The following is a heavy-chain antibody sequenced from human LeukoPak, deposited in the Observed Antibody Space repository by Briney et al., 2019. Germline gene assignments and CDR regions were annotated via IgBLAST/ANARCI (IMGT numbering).Heavy chain of an antibody. J-gene: IGHJ4*02. CDR3: ARDLRAPYCSSTSCYTYYFDY. CDR1: GYTFTSYY. D-gene: IGHD2-2*02. CDR2: INPSGGST. Sequence: APVKVSCKASGYTFTSYYMHWVRQAPGQGLEWMGIINPSGGSTSYAQKFQGRVTMTRDTSTSTVYMELSSLRSEDTAVYYCARDLRAPYCSSTSCYTYYFDYWGQGTLVTVSS. V-gene: IGHV1-46*01.